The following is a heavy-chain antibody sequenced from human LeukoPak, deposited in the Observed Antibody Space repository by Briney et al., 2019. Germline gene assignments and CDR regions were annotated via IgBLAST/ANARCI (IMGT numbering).Heavy chain of an antibody. CDR1: GYTFTGYA. J-gene: IGHJ5*02. CDR3: ARERGYGSRFDP. V-gene: IGHV1-3*01. D-gene: IGHD3-10*01. Sequence: ASVKVSCKASGYTFTGYAMHWVRQAPGQRLEWMGWINAGNGNTKYSQKFQGRVTITRDTSASTAYMELSSLRSEDTAVYYCARERGYGSRFDPWGQGTLVTVSS. CDR2: INAGNGNT.